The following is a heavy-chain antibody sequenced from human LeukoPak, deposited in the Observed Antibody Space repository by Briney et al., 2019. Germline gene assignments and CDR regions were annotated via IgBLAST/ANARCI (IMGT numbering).Heavy chain of an antibody. CDR3: AREGRYYDSSGYINV. D-gene: IGHD3-22*01. CDR1: GFTVSSNY. CDR2: IYSGGST. Sequence: GGSLRLSCAASGFTVSSNYMSWVRQAPGKGLEWVSVIYSGGSTYYADSVKGRFTISRDNSKNTLYLQMNGLRAEDTAVYYCAREGRYYDSSGYINVWGQGTLVTVSS. J-gene: IGHJ4*02. V-gene: IGHV3-53*01.